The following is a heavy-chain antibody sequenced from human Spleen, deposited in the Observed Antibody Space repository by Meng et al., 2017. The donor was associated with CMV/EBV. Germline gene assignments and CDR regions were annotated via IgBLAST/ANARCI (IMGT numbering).Heavy chain of an antibody. J-gene: IGHJ4*02. V-gene: IGHV3-11*04. CDR3: ARDTRNQGDFDF. D-gene: IGHD1-14*01. CDR2: ISSSGRTI. CDR1: GFIFSDSY. Sequence: GGSLRLSCVASGFIFSDSYMNWIRQAPGKGLEWISYISSSGRTIYYADSVKGRFTISRDNGKNSMHLQMNSLRAEDTATYNCARDTRNQGDFDFWGQGILVTVSS.